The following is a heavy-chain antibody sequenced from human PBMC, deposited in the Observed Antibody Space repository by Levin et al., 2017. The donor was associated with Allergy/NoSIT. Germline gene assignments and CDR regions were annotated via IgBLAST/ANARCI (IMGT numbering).Heavy chain of an antibody. CDR3: AKGDYFDL. CDR2: ISGSGGST. Sequence: LSLTCAASGFPFSSYAMSWVRQAPGKGLEWVSAISGSGGSTYYADSVKGRFTISRDNSKNTLYLQMNSLRAEDTAVYYCAKGDYFDLWGRGTLVTVSS. D-gene: IGHD2-21*01. CDR1: GFPFSSYA. J-gene: IGHJ2*01. V-gene: IGHV3-23*01.